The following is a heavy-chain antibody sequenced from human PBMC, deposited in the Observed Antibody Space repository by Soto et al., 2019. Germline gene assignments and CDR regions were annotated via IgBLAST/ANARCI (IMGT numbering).Heavy chain of an antibody. D-gene: IGHD2-2*01. V-gene: IGHV1-69*02. CDR1: GGTFSSYT. CDR3: ARGILVPAAVPYYMDV. CDR2: IIPILGIA. Sequence: QVQLVQSGAEVKKPGSSVKVSCKASGGTFSSYTISWVRQAPGQGLEWMGRIIPILGIANYAQKFQGRVTITADKSTSTAYMELSSLRSEDTVVYYCARGILVPAAVPYYMDVWGKGTTVTVSS. J-gene: IGHJ6*03.